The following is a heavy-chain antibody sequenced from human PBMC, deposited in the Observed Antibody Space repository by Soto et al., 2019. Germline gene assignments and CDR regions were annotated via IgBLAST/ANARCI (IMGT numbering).Heavy chain of an antibody. D-gene: IGHD3-10*01. CDR1: GGSXSXXXXX. J-gene: IGHJ4*02. CDR3: ARASLLLWFAFDY. V-gene: IGHV4-30-2*01. Sequence: QLQLQESGSGLVKPSQTLSLTCAVSGGSXSXXXXXXXXXXXXXXXXLEWIGYIYHSGSTYYNPSLKSRVTISVDRSKNQFSLKLSXXTXXXXAVXYCARASLLLWFAFDYWGQGTLVTVSS. CDR2: IYHSGST.